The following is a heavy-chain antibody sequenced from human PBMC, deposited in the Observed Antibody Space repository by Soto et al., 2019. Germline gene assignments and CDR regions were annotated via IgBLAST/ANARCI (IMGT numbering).Heavy chain of an antibody. D-gene: IGHD3-3*01. J-gene: IGHJ6*02. CDR1: GYTFTGYY. CDR3: ARDPPGVTIFGVVPDSYYGMDV. Sequence: GSVKVSCKASGYTFTGYYMHWVRQAPGQGLEWLGWINPNSGGTNYAQKSQGRVTKTRDTSISTAYMELSRLRSDDTAVYYCARDPPGVTIFGVVPDSYYGMDVWGQGTTVTVSS. V-gene: IGHV1-2*02. CDR2: INPNSGGT.